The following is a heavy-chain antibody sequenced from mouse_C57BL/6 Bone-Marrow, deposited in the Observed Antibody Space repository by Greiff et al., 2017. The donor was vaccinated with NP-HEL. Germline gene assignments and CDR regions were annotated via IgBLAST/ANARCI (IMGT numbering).Heavy chain of an antibody. D-gene: IGHD1-1*01. CDR2: INPSSGYT. V-gene: IGHV1-4*01. Sequence: VQLQQSGAELVRPGASVKMSCKASGYTFTSYTMHWVKQRPGQGLEWIGYINPSSGYTKYNQKFKDKATLTADKSSSTAYMQLSSLTSEDSVVYYCASEGVGDYDGSSYLHWYFDVWGTGTTVTVSA. CDR3: ASEGVGDYDGSSYLHWYFDV. CDR1: GYTFTSYT. J-gene: IGHJ1*03.